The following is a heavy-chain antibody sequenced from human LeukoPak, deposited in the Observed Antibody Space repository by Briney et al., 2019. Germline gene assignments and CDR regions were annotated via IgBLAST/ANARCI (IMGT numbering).Heavy chain of an antibody. CDR2: IKQDGSEK. J-gene: IGHJ3*02. Sequence: QSGGSLRLSCAASGFTFSRHWMNWVRQAPGKGLEWVANIKQDGSEKYYVDSVKGRFTISRDNAENSLYLQMNSLRAEDTAVYYCAKDGMVTPLVGAFDIWGQGTMVTVSS. CDR1: GFTFSRHW. V-gene: IGHV3-7*03. CDR3: AKDGMVTPLVGAFDI. D-gene: IGHD4-23*01.